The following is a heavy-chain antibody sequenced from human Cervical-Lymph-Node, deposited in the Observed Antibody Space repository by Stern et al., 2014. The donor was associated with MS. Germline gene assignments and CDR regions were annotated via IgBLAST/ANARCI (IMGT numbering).Heavy chain of an antibody. Sequence: VQLVESGPGLVKPWATLSLTCTVSGGSISRDYFNWIRQPPGQGLEWIGYIYTNQSTTSNPSLLRRVTITADTTNNNSSLTLTSVTASDAAVYYCAGEGEPVRWQFVCDIWGQGTMVTVSS. CDR2: IYTNQST. V-gene: IGHV4-59*01. CDR3: AGEGEPVRWQFVCDI. J-gene: IGHJ3*02. D-gene: IGHD4-23*01. CDR1: GGSISRDY.